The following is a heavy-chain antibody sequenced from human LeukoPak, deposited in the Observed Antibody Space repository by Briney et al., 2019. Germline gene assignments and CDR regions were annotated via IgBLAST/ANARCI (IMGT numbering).Heavy chain of an antibody. CDR3: ARHDKGYSGYVTLDY. J-gene: IGHJ4*02. CDR2: INPGYSDI. V-gene: IGHV5-51*01. D-gene: IGHD5-12*01. Sequence: GESLKISCKGSGYSFTSYWIGWVRQLPGKGLEWMGIINPGYSDIRYSPSFQGQVTISADKSISTAYLQWSSLKASDTAIYYCARHDKGYSGYVTLDYWGQGTLVTVSS. CDR1: GYSFTSYW.